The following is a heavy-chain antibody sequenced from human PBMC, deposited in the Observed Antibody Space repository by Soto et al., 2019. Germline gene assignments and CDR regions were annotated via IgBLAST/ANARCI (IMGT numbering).Heavy chain of an antibody. J-gene: IGHJ4*02. CDR3: TSLSDSSSSDY. CDR1: GSTFSGSN. D-gene: IGHD6-6*01. V-gene: IGHV3-73*01. CDR2: IRSKSNGYAT. Sequence: GGSLRLSCAASGSTFSGSNIHWVRQASGKGLEWVGRIRSKSNGYATAYAASVEGRFTISRDDSENTAYLQMNSLKTEDTALYYCTSLSDSSSSDYWGQGTLVTVSS.